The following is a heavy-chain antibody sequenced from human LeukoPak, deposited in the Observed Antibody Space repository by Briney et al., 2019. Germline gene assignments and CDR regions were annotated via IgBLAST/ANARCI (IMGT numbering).Heavy chain of an antibody. CDR1: GFTFSSYA. V-gene: IGHV3-23*01. J-gene: IGHJ6*03. CDR2: ISGSAGSA. D-gene: IGHD4-23*01. CDR3: AKAFGNSDDYYYYMDV. Sequence: GGSLRLSCAASGFTFSSYAMRWVRQAPGKGLQWVSTISGSAGSAYYADSVRGRFTTSRDNPKNTLSLQMNSLRAEDTAIYYCAKAFGNSDDYYYYMDVWGKGTTVTVSS.